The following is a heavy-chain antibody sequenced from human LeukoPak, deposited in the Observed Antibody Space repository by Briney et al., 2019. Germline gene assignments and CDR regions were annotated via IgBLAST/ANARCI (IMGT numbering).Heavy chain of an antibody. D-gene: IGHD3-10*01. V-gene: IGHV4-39*07. J-gene: IGHJ6*02. CDR1: GGSISSSSYY. Sequence: SETLSLTCTVSGGSISSSSYYWGWIRQPPGKGLEWIGSIYYSGSTYYNPSLKSRVTISVDTSKNQFSLKLSSVTAADTAVYYCARERFYGSGSDRYYYGMDVWGQGTTVTVSS. CDR2: IYYSGST. CDR3: ARERFYGSGSDRYYYGMDV.